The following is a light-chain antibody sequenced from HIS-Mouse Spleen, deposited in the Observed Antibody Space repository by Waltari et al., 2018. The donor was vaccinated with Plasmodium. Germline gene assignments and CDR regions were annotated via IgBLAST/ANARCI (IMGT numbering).Light chain of an antibody. V-gene: IGLV1-44*01. Sequence: QSVLTQPPSASGTPGQRVTIPCSVSSSNIGSNTVNWYQQPPGTAPKLLIYSNNQRPAWVPDRYSGSKSGTSASLAISGLQSEDEADYYCAAWDDSLNGVVFGGGTKLTVL. CDR2: SNN. J-gene: IGLJ2*01. CDR3: AAWDDSLNGVV. CDR1: SSNIGSNT.